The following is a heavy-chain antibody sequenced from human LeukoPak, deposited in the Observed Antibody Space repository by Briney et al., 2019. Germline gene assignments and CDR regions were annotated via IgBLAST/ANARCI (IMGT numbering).Heavy chain of an antibody. Sequence: GGSLRLSCAASGFTFSSYTMNWVRQAPGKGLEWVSSISSSSSYIYYADAVKGRFTISRDNAKNSLYLQMNSLRAEDTAVYYCARERSPKYFNLWGRGTLVTVSS. D-gene: IGHD3-3*01. V-gene: IGHV3-21*01. CDR3: ARERSPKYFNL. CDR2: ISSSSSYI. J-gene: IGHJ2*01. CDR1: GFTFSSYT.